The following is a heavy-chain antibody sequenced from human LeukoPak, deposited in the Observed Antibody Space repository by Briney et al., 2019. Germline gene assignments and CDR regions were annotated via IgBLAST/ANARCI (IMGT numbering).Heavy chain of an antibody. J-gene: IGHJ4*02. D-gene: IGHD5-18*01. CDR2: IIPIFGTA. V-gene: IGHV1-69*01. CDR1: GGTFSSYA. CDR3: AREESGYSYRGPFDY. Sequence: SVKVSCKASGGTFSSYAISWLRQAPEQGLEWMGGIIPIFGTANYAQKFQGRVTITADESTSTAYMELSSLRSEDTAVYYCAREESGYSYRGPFDYWGQGTLVTVSS.